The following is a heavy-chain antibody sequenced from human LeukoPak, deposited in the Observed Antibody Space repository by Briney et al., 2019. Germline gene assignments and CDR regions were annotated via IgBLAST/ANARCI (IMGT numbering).Heavy chain of an antibody. D-gene: IGHD6-19*01. Sequence: SQTLSLTCAISGDSVSSNSAAWNWIRQSPSRGLEWLGRTYYRSKWYNDYAVSVKSRITINPDTSKNQFSLQLNSVTPEDTAVYYCASEWFVDSSGWETYNWFDPWGQGTLVTVSS. V-gene: IGHV6-1*01. CDR1: GDSVSSNSAA. CDR2: TYYRSKWYN. CDR3: ASEWFVDSSGWETYNWFDP. J-gene: IGHJ5*02.